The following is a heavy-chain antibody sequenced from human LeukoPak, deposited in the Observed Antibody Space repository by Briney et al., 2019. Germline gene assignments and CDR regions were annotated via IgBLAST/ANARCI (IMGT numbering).Heavy chain of an antibody. CDR2: INPNSGGT. J-gene: IGHJ5*02. D-gene: IGHD3-10*01. Sequence: ASVKVSCKASGYTFTGYYMHWVRQAPGQGLEWVGWINPNSGGTNYAQKFQGRVTMTRDTSISTAYMELSRLRSDDTAVYYCARDGVWFGEYWFDPWGQGTLVTVSS. CDR1: GYTFTGYY. V-gene: IGHV1-2*02. CDR3: ARDGVWFGEYWFDP.